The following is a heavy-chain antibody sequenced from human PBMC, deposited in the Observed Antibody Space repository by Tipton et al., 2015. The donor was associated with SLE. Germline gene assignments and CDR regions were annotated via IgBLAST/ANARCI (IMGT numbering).Heavy chain of an antibody. Sequence: TLSLTCTVSGGSLSNSDYWSWIRQPPGKGLEWIGYIYYSGSTNYNPSLKSRVTISVDTSKSQFSLKLSSVTAADTAVYYCAREEANYYDSSHAFDIWGQGTLVTVSS. CDR3: AREEANYYDSSHAFDI. CDR2: IYYSGST. V-gene: IGHV4-61*01. J-gene: IGHJ3*02. D-gene: IGHD3-22*01. CDR1: GGSLSNSDY.